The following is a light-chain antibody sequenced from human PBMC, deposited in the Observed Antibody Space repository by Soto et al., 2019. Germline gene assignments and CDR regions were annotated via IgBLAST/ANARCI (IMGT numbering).Light chain of an antibody. CDR2: DVT. J-gene: IGLJ1*01. V-gene: IGLV2-14*01. CDR1: SNDVGGYNY. CDR3: SSYTSSSTPYV. Sequence: QSVLTQPASGSGSPGQSIAISCTGTSNDVGGYNYVSWYQQHPVKAPQLIIYDVTNRPSGVSDRFSGSKSGNTASLTISGLQAEDEADYYCSSYTSSSTPYVFGTGTKVTVL.